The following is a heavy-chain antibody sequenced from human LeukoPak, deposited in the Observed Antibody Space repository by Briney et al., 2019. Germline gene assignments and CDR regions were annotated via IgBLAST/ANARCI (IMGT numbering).Heavy chain of an antibody. CDR3: ARDALYFLEWLSPSSSFDP. CDR2: INPNSGGT. J-gene: IGHJ5*02. V-gene: IGHV1-2*02. Sequence: ASVKVSCKASGYTFTGYYMHWVRQAPGQGLEWMGWINPNSGGTNYAQKFQGRVTMTRDTSISTAYMELSRLRSDDTAVYYCARDALYFLEWLSPSSSFDPWGQGTLVTVSS. D-gene: IGHD3-3*01. CDR1: GYTFTGYY.